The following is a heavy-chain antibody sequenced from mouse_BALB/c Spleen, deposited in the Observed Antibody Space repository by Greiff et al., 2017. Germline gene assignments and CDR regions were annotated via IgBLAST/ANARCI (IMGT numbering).Heavy chain of an antibody. Sequence: QVQLQQSGAELAGPGASVKLSCKASGYTFTSYWMQWVKQRPGQGLEWIGAIYPGDGDTRYTQKFKGKATLTADKSSSTAYMQLSSLASEDSAVYYCARSILGRSYFDYWGQGTTRTVSS. D-gene: IGHD4-1*01. CDR3: ARSILGRSYFDY. V-gene: IGHV1-87*01. CDR1: GYTFTSYW. J-gene: IGHJ2*01. CDR2: IYPGDGDT.